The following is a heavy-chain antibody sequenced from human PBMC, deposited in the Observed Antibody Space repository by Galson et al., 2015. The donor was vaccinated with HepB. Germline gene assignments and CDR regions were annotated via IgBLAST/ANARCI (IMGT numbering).Heavy chain of an antibody. V-gene: IGHV5-10-1*01. D-gene: IGHD6-13*01. CDR1: GYSFTSYW. J-gene: IGHJ6*02. CDR3: ARVVMGIAAAGDYYYGMDV. Sequence: QSGAEVKKPGESLRISCKGSGYSFTSYWISWVRQMPGKGLEWMGRIDPSDSYTNYSPSFQGHVTISADKSISTAYLQWSSLKASDTAMYYCARVVMGIAAAGDYYYGMDVWGQGTTVTVSS. CDR2: IDPSDSYT.